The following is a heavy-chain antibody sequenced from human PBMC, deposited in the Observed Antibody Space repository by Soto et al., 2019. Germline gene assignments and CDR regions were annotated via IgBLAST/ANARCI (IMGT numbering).Heavy chain of an antibody. Sequence: PGGSLRLSCAASGFTFSSYAMSWVRQAPGKGLEWVSAISGSGGSTYYADSVKGRFTISRDNSKNTLYLQMISLRAEDTAVYYCAKSFYDKSGYYGLLDYWGQGTLVTVSS. CDR1: GFTFSSYA. CDR3: AKSFYDKSGYYGLLDY. D-gene: IGHD3-22*01. CDR2: ISGSGGST. V-gene: IGHV3-23*01. J-gene: IGHJ4*02.